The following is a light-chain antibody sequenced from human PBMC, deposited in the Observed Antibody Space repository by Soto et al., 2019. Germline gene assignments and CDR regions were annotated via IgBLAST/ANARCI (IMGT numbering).Light chain of an antibody. J-gene: IGKJ1*01. V-gene: IGKV3-20*01. CDR3: QQYGNSPRA. CDR1: RTVSSNK. CDR2: GAS. Sequence: ETVLTQSPGTLSLSPGEGATLSCRASRTVSSNKLAWYQQKPGQAPKVLIYGASSRATGVPDRFSGSGSGTDFTLTISRLEPEDFAVYYCQQYGNSPRAFGQGTKVDIK.